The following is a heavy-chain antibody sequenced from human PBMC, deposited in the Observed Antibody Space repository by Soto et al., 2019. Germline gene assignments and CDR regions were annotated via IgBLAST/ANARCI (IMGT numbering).Heavy chain of an antibody. CDR2: ISAHNGNT. J-gene: IGHJ4*02. Sequence: QVHLVQSGAEVKKPGASVKVSCKGSGYGFTTYGIPWVRQAPGQGLEWMAWISAHNGNTNYAQKLQGRVTVTRDTSTSTAYMELRSLRSDDTAVYYCARGRYGDYWGQGALVTFSS. D-gene: IGHD1-1*01. CDR1: GYGFTTYG. V-gene: IGHV1-18*01. CDR3: ARGRYGDY.